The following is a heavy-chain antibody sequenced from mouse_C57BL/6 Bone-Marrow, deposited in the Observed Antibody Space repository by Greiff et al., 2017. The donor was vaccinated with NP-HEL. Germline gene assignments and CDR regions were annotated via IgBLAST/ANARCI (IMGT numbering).Heavy chain of an antibody. J-gene: IGHJ4*01. V-gene: IGHV5-17*01. CDR1: GFTFSDYG. CDR3: ARDYYGSSSPYAMDY. CDR2: ISSGSSTI. Sequence: EVKLMESGGGLVKPGGSLKLSCAASGFTFSDYGMHWVRQAPEKGLEWVAYISSGSSTIYYADTVKGRFTISRDNAKNTLFLQMTSLRSEETAMYYCARDYYGSSSPYAMDYWGQGTSVTVSS. D-gene: IGHD1-1*01.